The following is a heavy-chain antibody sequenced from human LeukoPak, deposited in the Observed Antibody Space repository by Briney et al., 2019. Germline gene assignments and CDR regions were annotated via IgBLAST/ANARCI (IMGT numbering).Heavy chain of an antibody. CDR2: IYYSGST. V-gene: IGHV4-39*01. CDR3: ARLPAVAGYYYYYYMDV. Sequence: SETLSLTCTVSGGSISSSSYYWGWIRQPPGKGLEWIGSIYYSGSTYYNPSLKSRVTISVDTSKNQFSLKLSSVTAADTAVYCCARLPAVAGYYYYYYMDVWGKGTTVTVSS. J-gene: IGHJ6*03. CDR1: GGSISSSSYY. D-gene: IGHD6-19*01.